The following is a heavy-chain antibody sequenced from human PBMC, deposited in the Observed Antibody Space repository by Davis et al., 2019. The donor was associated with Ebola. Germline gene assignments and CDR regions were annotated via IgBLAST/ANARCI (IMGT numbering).Heavy chain of an antibody. D-gene: IGHD1-7*01. Sequence: GESLKISCAASGFTFSSYWMHWVRQAPGKGLVWVSRINSDGSSTSYADSVKGRFTISRDNAKNTLYLQMSGLRGADTAIYYCAKGVVAATRFDGYWGQGTLVTVSS. J-gene: IGHJ4*02. V-gene: IGHV3-74*01. CDR1: GFTFSSYW. CDR2: INSDGSST. CDR3: AKGVVAATRFDGY.